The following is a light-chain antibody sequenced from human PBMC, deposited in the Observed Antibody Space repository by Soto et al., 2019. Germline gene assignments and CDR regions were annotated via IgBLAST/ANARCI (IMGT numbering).Light chain of an antibody. CDR1: QRISNR. V-gene: IGKV1-5*01. J-gene: IGKJ1*01. Sequence: IQMTQSPATLSASVGDRVTIPCRASQRISNRLAWYQQKPGQAPKVLIYEAYSLESGVRSRFSGSGSGKEFAITLSILPQEEFANYWCQHYGGLWTLGQGHKV. CDR2: EAY. CDR3: QHYGGLWT.